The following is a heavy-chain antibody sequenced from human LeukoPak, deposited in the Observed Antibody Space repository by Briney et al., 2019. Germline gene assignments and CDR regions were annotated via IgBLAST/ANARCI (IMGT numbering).Heavy chain of an antibody. CDR1: GFTFDDFA. J-gene: IGHJ3*02. V-gene: IGHV3-9*03. Sequence: GGSLRLSCAASGFTFDDFAMHWVRQAPGKGLEWVSSISWNSGAIGYADSVKGRFTISRDNAKNSLYPQMNSLRAEDMALYYCAKNMISAGRGTFDIWGQGTMVTVSS. D-gene: IGHD1-14*01. CDR2: ISWNSGAI. CDR3: AKNMISAGRGTFDI.